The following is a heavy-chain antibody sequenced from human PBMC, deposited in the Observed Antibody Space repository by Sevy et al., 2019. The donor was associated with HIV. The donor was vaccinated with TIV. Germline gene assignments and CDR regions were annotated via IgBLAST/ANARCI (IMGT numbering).Heavy chain of an antibody. V-gene: IGHV3-7*01. Sequence: GGYLRLSCAASGFTLSSYWMTWVRQAPGKGLEWVANIDQDGSTKDYLDSVKGRFTISRDNAKNSLYLQMDSLRVEDTAVYYCARDLHSGTYSGNYWGHGTLVTVSS. J-gene: IGHJ4*01. CDR3: ARDLHSGTYSGNY. CDR2: IDQDGSTK. CDR1: GFTLSSYW. D-gene: IGHD1-26*01.